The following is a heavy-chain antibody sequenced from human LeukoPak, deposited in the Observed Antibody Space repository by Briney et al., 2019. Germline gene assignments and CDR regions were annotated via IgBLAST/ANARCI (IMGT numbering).Heavy chain of an antibody. CDR2: ISNDGGGT. V-gene: IGHV3-23*01. CDR3: AKGGSGYFLDL. CDR1: GFIFNNYG. D-gene: IGHD3-22*01. Sequence: PGGSLRLSCAASGFIFNNYGLTWVRRAPGKGLEWVSAISNDGGGTTYADFVKGRFTISRDNSRNTLFLQMNSLRGDDTALYYCAKGGSGYFLDLWGQGTLVTVSS. J-gene: IGHJ5*02.